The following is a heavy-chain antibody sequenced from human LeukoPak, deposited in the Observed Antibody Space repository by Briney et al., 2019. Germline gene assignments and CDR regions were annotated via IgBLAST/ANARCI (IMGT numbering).Heavy chain of an antibody. V-gene: IGHV3-74*01. J-gene: IGHJ3*02. D-gene: IGHD3-9*01. CDR3: ARELLVLRYFDWLEESPRGDAFDI. CDR1: GFTFSSYW. Sequence: GGSLRLSCAASGFTFSSYWIHWVRQAPGKGLVWVSRINPDGTSTNYADSVKGRFTISRDNAKNTLYLQMNSLRAEDTAVYYCARELLVLRYFDWLEESPRGDAFDIWGQGTMVTVSS. CDR2: INPDGTST.